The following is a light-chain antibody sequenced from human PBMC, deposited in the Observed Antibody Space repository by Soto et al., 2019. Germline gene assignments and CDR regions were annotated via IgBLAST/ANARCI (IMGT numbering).Light chain of an antibody. V-gene: IGLV2-14*01. Sequence: LTQPASVSGSPGQSITISCTGTSSDVGAYNSVSWYQQHPGKAPQLMIYEVSNRPSGVSNRFSGSKSGNTASLTISGLQAEDEADYYCSSYTSSSTLVFGTGTKVTVL. CDR3: SSYTSSSTLV. CDR1: SSDVGAYNS. CDR2: EVS. J-gene: IGLJ1*01.